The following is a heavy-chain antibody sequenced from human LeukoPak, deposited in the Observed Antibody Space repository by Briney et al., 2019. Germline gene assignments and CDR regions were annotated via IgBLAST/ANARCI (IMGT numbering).Heavy chain of an antibody. J-gene: IGHJ6*03. V-gene: IGHV4-34*01. Sequence: SETLSLTCAVYGGSFSGYYWSWIRQPTGKGLEWIGEINHSGSTNYNPSLKSRVTISVDTSKNQFSLKLSSVTAADTAVYYCARPGYSSGWYSIHYMDVWGKGTTVTVSS. CDR1: GGSFSGYY. CDR3: ARPGYSSGWYSIHYMDV. CDR2: INHSGST. D-gene: IGHD6-19*01.